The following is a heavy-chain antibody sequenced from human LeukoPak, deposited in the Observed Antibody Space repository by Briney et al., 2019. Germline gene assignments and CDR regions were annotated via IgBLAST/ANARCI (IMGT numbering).Heavy chain of an antibody. CDR3: AREYLEYGSGNDYFDY. Sequence: SETLSLTCTVSGYFIRSGHYWGWIRQPPGKGLEWIGNIFHSENTYYNPSLKSRVTISLDTSKNHFSLKVSSVTAADTAVYYCAREYLEYGSGNDYFDYWGQGTLVTVSS. J-gene: IGHJ4*02. D-gene: IGHD3-10*01. CDR1: GYFIRSGHY. V-gene: IGHV4-38-2*02. CDR2: IFHSENT.